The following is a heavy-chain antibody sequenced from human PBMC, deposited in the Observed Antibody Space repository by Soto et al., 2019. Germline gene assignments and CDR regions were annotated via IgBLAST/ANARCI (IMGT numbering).Heavy chain of an antibody. CDR2: ISAYNGNT. V-gene: IGHV1-18*01. CDR3: ARDHSDFWSGYYLPDY. Sequence: QVQLVQSGAEVKKPGASVKVSCKASGYTFTSYGISWVRQAPGQGLEWMGWISAYNGNTNYAQKLQGRVTMTTDTSTSTAYMELRSLRSDDTAVYYWARDHSDFWSGYYLPDYWGQGTLVTVSS. CDR1: GYTFTSYG. D-gene: IGHD3-3*01. J-gene: IGHJ4*02.